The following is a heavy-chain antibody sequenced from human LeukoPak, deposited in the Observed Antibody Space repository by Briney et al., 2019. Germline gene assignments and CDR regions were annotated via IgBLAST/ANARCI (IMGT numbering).Heavy chain of an antibody. CDR1: GYTFIENY. D-gene: IGHD3-3*01. CDR3: ARGKSGYSP. J-gene: IGHJ4*02. CDR2: INPHTGAA. V-gene: IGHV1-2*02. Sequence: GASVKVSCKVSGYTFIENYIHWVRQAPGQGLERMGLINPHTGAANYSQKFQGRVTMTRDTSISTAYMHLTRLKFDDTAVYYCARGKSGYSPWGQGTPVTVSS.